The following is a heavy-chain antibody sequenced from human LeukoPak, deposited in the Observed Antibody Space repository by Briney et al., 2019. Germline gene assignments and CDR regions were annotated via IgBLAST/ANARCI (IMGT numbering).Heavy chain of an antibody. CDR3: TTEYFGGFEY. D-gene: IGHD3-16*01. J-gene: IGHJ4*02. CDR2: VKNRGDGRTT. CDR1: TFTKAW. V-gene: IGHV3-15*07. Sequence: PGGSLRLSCVVSTFTKAWMNWVRQAPGKGLEWVGRVKNRGDGRTTDYAAPVKGRFIISRDDSKKTVYLQMDGLKTEDTAVYFCTTEYFGGFEYWGQGTLVTVSS.